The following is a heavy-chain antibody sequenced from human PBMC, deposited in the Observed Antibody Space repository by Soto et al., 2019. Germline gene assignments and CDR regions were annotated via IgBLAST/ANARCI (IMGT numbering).Heavy chain of an antibody. Sequence: PGESLKISCKASGYTFTRYGISWVRQAPGQGLEWMGWISGYNGDTNYAQKFQGRVSMTIDTSTTTAYMELRSLTSDDTAVYYCAKNGQPPYYYYGLDVWGQGTKVTVSS. CDR2: ISGYNGDT. D-gene: IGHD2-8*01. CDR1: GYTFTRYG. V-gene: IGHV1-18*01. CDR3: AKNGQPPYYYYGLDV. J-gene: IGHJ6*02.